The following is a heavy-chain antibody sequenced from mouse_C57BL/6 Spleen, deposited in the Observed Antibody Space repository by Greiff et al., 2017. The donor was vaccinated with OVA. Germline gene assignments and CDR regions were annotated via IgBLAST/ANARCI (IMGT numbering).Heavy chain of an antibody. CDR1: GYSFTGYY. CDR3: ARSDGYDAAAY. CDR2: INPSTGGT. J-gene: IGHJ3*01. D-gene: IGHD2-2*01. Sequence: VQLQQSGPELVKPGASVKISCKASGYSFTGYYMNWVKQSPEKSLEWIGEINPSTGGTTYNQKFKAKATLTVDKSSSTAYMQLKSLTSEDSAVYYCARSDGYDAAAYWGQGTLVTVSA. V-gene: IGHV1-42*01.